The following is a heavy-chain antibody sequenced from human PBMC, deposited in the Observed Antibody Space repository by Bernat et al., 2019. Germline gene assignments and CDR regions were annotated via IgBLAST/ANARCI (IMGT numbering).Heavy chain of an antibody. Sequence: QLQLQESGPGLVKPSETLSLTCTVSGGSIASSSYYWGWIRQPPGKGLEWIGTIYYSGTTYYNPSLKSRVTISVDTSKNQFSLKLTSVTAADTAVYYCRTTSSSGRADYWGQGTLVTVSP. CDR1: GGSIASSSYY. CDR3: RTTSSSGRADY. D-gene: IGHD3-10*01. CDR2: IYYSGTT. J-gene: IGHJ4*02. V-gene: IGHV4-39*01.